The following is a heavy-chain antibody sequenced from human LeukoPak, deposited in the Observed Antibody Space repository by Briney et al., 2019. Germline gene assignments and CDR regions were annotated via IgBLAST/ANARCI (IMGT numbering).Heavy chain of an antibody. J-gene: IGHJ4*02. CDR2: INPNSGGT. D-gene: IGHD1-7*01. CDR3: ARWVGGPTGTSGDY. Sequence: GASVKVSCKASGYTFTGYYMHWVRQAPGQGLEWMGRINPNSGGTNYAQKFQGRVTMTRDTYISTAYMELSRLRSDDTAVYYCARWVGGPTGTSGDYWGQGTLVTVSS. CDR1: GYTFTGYY. V-gene: IGHV1-2*06.